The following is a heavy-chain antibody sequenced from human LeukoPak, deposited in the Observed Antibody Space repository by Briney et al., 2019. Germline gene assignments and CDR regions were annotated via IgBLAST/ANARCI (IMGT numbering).Heavy chain of an antibody. V-gene: IGHV3-30*03. CDR1: GFTFSSYG. Sequence: GGSLRLSCAASGFTFSSYGMHWVRQAPGKGLEWVAVISYDGSNKYYADSVKGRFTISRDNSKNTLYLQMNSLRAEDTAVYYCARDSSSPYWYFNLWGRGTLVTASS. CDR2: ISYDGSNK. J-gene: IGHJ2*01. CDR3: ARDSSSPYWYFNL.